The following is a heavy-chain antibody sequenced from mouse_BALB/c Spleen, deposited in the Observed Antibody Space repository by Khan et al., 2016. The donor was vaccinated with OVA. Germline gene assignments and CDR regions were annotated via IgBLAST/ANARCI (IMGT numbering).Heavy chain of an antibody. J-gene: IGHJ3*01. V-gene: IGHV14-3*02. CDR1: GFNIKDTY. CDR3: ARSTYYDGSY. Sequence: EVELVEPGAELVKPGASVKLSCTTSGFNIKDTYIHWVKQRPEQGLVWIGRIDPANGYPKFDPRFRGKAPLTTATSSNTAYLQFLSLPSEDTAVYYCARSTYYDGSYWGQGTLVTVSS. D-gene: IGHD1-1*01. CDR2: IDPANGYP.